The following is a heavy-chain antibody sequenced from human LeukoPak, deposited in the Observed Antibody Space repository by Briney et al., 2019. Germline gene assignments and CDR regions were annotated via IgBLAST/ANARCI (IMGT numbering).Heavy chain of an antibody. V-gene: IGHV4-59*12. J-gene: IGHJ4*02. CDR2: IYYSGST. Sequence: SETLSLTCTVSGGSISSYYWSWIRQPPGKGLEWIGYIYYSGSTNYNPSLKSRVTISVDRSKNQFSLKLSSVTAADTAVYYCASTTYYDFWSGHFDYWGQGTLVTVSS. CDR3: ASTTYYDFWSGHFDY. D-gene: IGHD3-3*01. CDR1: GGSISSYY.